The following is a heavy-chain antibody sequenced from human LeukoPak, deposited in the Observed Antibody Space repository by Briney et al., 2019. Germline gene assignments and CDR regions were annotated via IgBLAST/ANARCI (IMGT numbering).Heavy chain of an antibody. CDR2: IHYDGNTQ. CDR1: GFTFSSYA. CDR3: ARGGYYDFSTGYYQTQYYRGMDV. Sequence: PGGSLRLSCEASGFTFSSYAIHWVRQAPVKGLEWVAVIHYDGNTQFYADAVKGRFTISRENSKNTLYLEMNSLRPEDTAVYFCARGGYYDFSTGYYQTQYYRGMDVWGQGTTVTVSS. J-gene: IGHJ6*02. V-gene: IGHV3-30*04. D-gene: IGHD3-3*01.